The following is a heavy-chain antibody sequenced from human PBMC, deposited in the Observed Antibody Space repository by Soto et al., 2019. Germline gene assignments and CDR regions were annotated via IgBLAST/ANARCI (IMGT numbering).Heavy chain of an antibody. Sequence: SETLSLTCNVSGGSFSPNYWSWIRQPPGKGLEWVGYIYYSGSTYYNPSLKSRVTISVDTSKNQFSLKLSSVTAADTAVYYCAGLVVVTVFPENCFAPGGQGTLVTV. CDR1: GGSFSPNY. D-gene: IGHD2-21*02. V-gene: IGHV4-59*08. J-gene: IGHJ5*02. CDR2: IYYSGST. CDR3: AGLVVVTVFPENCFAP.